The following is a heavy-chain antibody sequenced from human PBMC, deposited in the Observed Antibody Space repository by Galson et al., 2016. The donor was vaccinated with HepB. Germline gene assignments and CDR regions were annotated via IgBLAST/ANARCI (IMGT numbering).Heavy chain of an antibody. J-gene: IGHJ4*02. Sequence: SLRLSCAASGFNFDGFSMHWVRQAPGKGLEWVSLINRGATPTFYGDSVRGRFTISRDNSRGSLYLQMDSLRTEDTAVYFCAKEKYGSRWSVFDSWGQGILVTVSS. CDR1: GFNFDGFS. D-gene: IGHD4-23*01. CDR2: INRGATPT. V-gene: IGHV3-43*01. CDR3: AKEKYGSRWSVFDS.